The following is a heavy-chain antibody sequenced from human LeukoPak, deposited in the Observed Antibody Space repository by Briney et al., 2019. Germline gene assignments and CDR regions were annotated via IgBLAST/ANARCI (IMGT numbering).Heavy chain of an antibody. CDR1: GFNFSNYA. CDR3: TTEDIVVVVAAFADDY. CDR2: INSKTDGGTT. V-gene: IGHV3-15*01. D-gene: IGHD2-15*01. Sequence: GGSLRLSWAASGFNFSNYAMSWVRQAPGKGLEWVGRINSKTDGGTTDYAAPVKGRFTISRDDSKNTLYLQMNSLKTEDTAVYYCTTEDIVVVVAAFADDYWGQGTLVTVSS. J-gene: IGHJ4*02.